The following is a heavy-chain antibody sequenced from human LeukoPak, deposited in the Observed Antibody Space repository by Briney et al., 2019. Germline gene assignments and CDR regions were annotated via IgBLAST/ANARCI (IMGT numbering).Heavy chain of an antibody. CDR1: GFTFSDYY. J-gene: IGHJ4*02. D-gene: IGHD6-13*01. CDR3: AKDARVQYSSSWYGLYYFDY. Sequence: GGSLRLSCAASGFTFSDYYMSWIRQAPGKGLEWVSYISSSGSTIYYADSVKGRFTISRDNAKNSLYLQMNSLRAEDTAVYYCAKDARVQYSSSWYGLYYFDYWGQGTLVTVSS. CDR2: ISSSGSTI. V-gene: IGHV3-11*01.